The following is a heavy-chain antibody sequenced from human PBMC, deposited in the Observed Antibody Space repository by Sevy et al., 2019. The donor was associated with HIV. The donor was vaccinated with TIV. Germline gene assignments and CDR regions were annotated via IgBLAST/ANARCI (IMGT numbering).Heavy chain of an antibody. Sequence: SETLSLTCTVSGGSISNDDYYWSWIRQPPGKGLEWIGYIYYSGSTYYNTSLKSRLSISVDTSKNQFSLKLSSVTAADTAVYYCARDARGVTTSAFDIWGHGTMVTVSS. CDR3: ARDARGVTTSAFDI. J-gene: IGHJ3*02. V-gene: IGHV4-30-4*01. D-gene: IGHD4-17*01. CDR1: GGSISNDDYY. CDR2: IYYSGST.